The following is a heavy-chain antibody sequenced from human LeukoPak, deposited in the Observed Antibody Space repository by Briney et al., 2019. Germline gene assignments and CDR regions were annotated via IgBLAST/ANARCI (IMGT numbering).Heavy chain of an antibody. CDR3: ARDNFDWRPLDC. CDR1: GVTFSSNW. D-gene: IGHD3-9*01. J-gene: IGHJ4*02. CDR2: IKHDGSEK. Sequence: GGSMRLSCAGSGVTFSSNWMTWVRQTPGKGLEWVASIKHDGSEKNYVDSVKGRFTISRDNAKNSLYVEMNNLRGEDTAVYYCARDNFDWRPLDCWGQGTLVTVSS. V-gene: IGHV3-7*03.